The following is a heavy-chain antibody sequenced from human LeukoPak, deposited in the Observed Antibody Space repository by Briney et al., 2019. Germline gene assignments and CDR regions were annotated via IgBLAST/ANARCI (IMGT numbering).Heavy chain of an antibody. CDR1: GDSINTKNCY. J-gene: IGHJ6*02. D-gene: IGHD2-15*01. CDR3: ARDHCSGGSCYSGIYYYYYGMDV. V-gene: IGHV4-39*02. CDR2: FYYGGNT. Sequence: PSETLSLTCTVSGDSINTKNCYWGWIRQPPGRGLEWIGSFYYGGNTYYNPSHKSRVTISVDTSNNQFSLKVSSVIAADTAVYYCARDHCSGGSCYSGIYYYYYGMDVWGQGTTVTVSS.